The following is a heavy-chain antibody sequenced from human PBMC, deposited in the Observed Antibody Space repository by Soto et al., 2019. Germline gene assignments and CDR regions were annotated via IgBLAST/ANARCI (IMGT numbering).Heavy chain of an antibody. CDR3: ARNDHGGNPFFAN. V-gene: IGHV4-59*01. J-gene: IGHJ4*02. CDR1: GGSLSGYY. Sequence: SETLSLTCTVSGGSLSGYYWSWIRQPPGKGLEWIAYIYYSGSTNYNPSLKSRVTMSVDTSKNQVSLKLSSVTAADTAVYYCARNDHGGNPFFANWGQGTLVTVSS. CDR2: IYYSGST. D-gene: IGHD4-17*01.